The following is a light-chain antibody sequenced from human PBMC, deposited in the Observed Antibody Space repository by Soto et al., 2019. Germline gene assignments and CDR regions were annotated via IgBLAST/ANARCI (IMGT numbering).Light chain of an antibody. J-gene: IGKJ4*01. Sequence: DVQLSQSPSLLSASVGYRFTITCRASQAIRTYLAWYQQTSGKAPKLLISAASTLQRGVPSRFRGSGSGTQFTLTISSLQPEDFETYYCQQLNAYPLTFGGGTKVDIK. CDR3: QQLNAYPLT. CDR2: AAS. CDR1: QAIRTY. V-gene: IGKV1-9*01.